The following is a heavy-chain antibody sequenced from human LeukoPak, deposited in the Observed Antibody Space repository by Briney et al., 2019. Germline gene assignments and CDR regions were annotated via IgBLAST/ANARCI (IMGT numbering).Heavy chain of an antibody. J-gene: IGHJ3*02. CDR1: GYTFTGYY. Sequence: ASVKVSCKASGYTFTGYYMHWVRQAPGQGLEWMGWIATNTGNPVYALGFTGRFVFSLDTSVSTAYLQISNLKAEDTAVYYCTRDTAMISWDPFDIWGQGTMVTVSS. CDR3: TRDTAMISWDPFDI. D-gene: IGHD5-18*01. CDR2: IATNTGNP. V-gene: IGHV7-4-1*02.